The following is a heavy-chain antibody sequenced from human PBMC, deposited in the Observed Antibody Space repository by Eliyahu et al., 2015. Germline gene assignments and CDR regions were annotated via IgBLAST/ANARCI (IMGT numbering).Heavy chain of an antibody. CDR2: XYWDDDK. J-gene: IGHJ3*02. Sequence: QITLKESGPTLVKPTQTLTLXCXFSGFSLSTSGVGVGWIRQPPGKXLEWLAXXYWDDDKRYSPSLKSRLTITKDTSKNQVVLTMTNMDPVDTATYYCAHSPSSGWYWGAFDIWGQGTMVTVSS. D-gene: IGHD6-19*01. CDR3: AHSPSSGWYWGAFDI. V-gene: IGHV2-5*02. CDR1: GFSLSTSGVG.